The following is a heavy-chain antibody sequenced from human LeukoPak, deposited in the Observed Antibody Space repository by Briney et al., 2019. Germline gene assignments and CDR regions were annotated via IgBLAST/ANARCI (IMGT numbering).Heavy chain of an antibody. CDR2: ISSSSSYI. CDR3: ARVGSSSWYFSPYYFDY. J-gene: IGHJ4*02. Sequence: GGSLRLSCAASGFTFSSYSMNWVGQAPGKGLEWVSSISSSSSYIYYADSVKGGFTISRDNAKNSLYLQMNSLRAEDTAVYYCARVGSSSWYFSPYYFDYWGQGTLVTVSS. V-gene: IGHV3-21*01. CDR1: GFTFSSYS. D-gene: IGHD6-13*01.